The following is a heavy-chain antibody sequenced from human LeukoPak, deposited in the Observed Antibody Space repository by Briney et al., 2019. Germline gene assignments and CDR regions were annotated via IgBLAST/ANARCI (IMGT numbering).Heavy chain of an antibody. CDR2: ISSAGTP. CDR1: GFTVSSSY. V-gene: IGHV3-66*01. Sequence: GGSLRLSCAASGFTVSSSYMSWVRQAPGKGLEWVSIISSAGTPYYADSVKGRFTISRDNSKNTVYLQVNSLRDEDTAVYYCARDLEAANTYYFDYWGQGTMVTVSS. D-gene: IGHD6-13*01. CDR3: ARDLEAANTYYFDY. J-gene: IGHJ4*02.